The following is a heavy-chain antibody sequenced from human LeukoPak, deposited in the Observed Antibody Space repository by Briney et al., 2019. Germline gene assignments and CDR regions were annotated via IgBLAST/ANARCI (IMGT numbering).Heavy chain of an antibody. Sequence: GSLRLSCAASGFTVSSNFMTWVRQAPGKGLEWVSVISSGGTTYYADSVKGRFTISRHISKNTVYLQMNSLRAEDTAVYYCARDRSYGDFAWGYWGQGTLVTVSS. CDR3: ARDRSYGDFAWGY. V-gene: IGHV3-53*04. D-gene: IGHD4-17*01. CDR1: GFTVSSNF. J-gene: IGHJ4*02. CDR2: ISSGGTT.